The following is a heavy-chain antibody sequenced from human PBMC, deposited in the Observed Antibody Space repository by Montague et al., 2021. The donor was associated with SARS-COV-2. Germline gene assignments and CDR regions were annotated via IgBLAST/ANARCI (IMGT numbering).Heavy chain of an antibody. CDR3: ARGRDSGTYFGTKYYFQYGRDV. CDR2: VDRSGTA. CDR1: DGSVSAYF. J-gene: IGHJ6*02. Sequence: SETLSLTCDFSDGSVSAYFGSWVRQLPGKGLEWIGQVDRSGTAHYSPSLQGRLTLSVDTSNNQVSLNLTSVTATDTATYYCARGRDSGTYFGTKYYFQYGRDVWGQGTTVTVSS. D-gene: IGHD3-10*01. V-gene: IGHV4-34*01.